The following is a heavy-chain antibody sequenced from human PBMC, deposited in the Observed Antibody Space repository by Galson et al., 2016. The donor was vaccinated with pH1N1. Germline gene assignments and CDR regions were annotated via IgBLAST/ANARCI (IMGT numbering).Heavy chain of an antibody. D-gene: IGHD6-19*01. CDR1: GFTFSSYS. CDR2: ITYDGGTE. CDR3: ARGIQQWLKDVVPVGY. V-gene: IGHV3-30*04. Sequence: SLRLSCAASGFTFSSYSMHWVRQAPGKGLEWVAVITYDGGTEYYADSVEGRFTISRDYSTNTLYLQMNNLRADDTAVYYCARGIQQWLKDVVPVGYWGQGTLVTVSS. J-gene: IGHJ4*02.